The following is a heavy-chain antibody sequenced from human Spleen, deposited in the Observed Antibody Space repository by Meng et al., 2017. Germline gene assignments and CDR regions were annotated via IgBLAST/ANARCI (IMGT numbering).Heavy chain of an antibody. D-gene: IGHD2-21*01. J-gene: IGHJ4*02. V-gene: IGHV4-4*02. CDR3: ARERGILVGNNNFDY. CDR2: VYHSGDT. Sequence: QVQLQESGPGLVKPSGTLSLTCAVSGGSISNDNWWSWVRQPPGKGLEWIGEVYHSGDTYYNPSLKSRVTISVDTSKNQFSLKLSSVTAADTAVYYCARERGILVGNNNFDYWGQGTLVTVSS. CDR1: GGSISNDNW.